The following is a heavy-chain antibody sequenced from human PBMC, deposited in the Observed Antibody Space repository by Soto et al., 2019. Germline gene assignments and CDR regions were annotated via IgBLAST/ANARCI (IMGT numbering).Heavy chain of an antibody. CDR2: IYYSGST. D-gene: IGHD3-9*01. V-gene: IGHV4-61*01. Sequence: SETLSLTCTVSGGSVSSGSYYWSWIRQPPGKGLEWIGYIYYSGSTNYNPSLKSRVTISVDTSKNQFSLKLSSVTAADTAVYYCARDGGYYDILTGLHYYYYGMDVWGQGTTVTVSS. CDR3: ARDGGYYDILTGLHYYYYGMDV. J-gene: IGHJ6*02. CDR1: GGSVSSGSYY.